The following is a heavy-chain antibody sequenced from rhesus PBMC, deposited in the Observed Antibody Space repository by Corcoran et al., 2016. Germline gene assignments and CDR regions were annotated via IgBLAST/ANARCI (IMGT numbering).Heavy chain of an antibody. CDR2: NRSGGST. CDR3: ARGGSIQRVSWSGLDS. V-gene: IGHV4-160*01. CDR1: GGSISSNY. J-gene: IGHJ6*01. D-gene: IGHD3-16*01. Sequence: QVQLQQWGEGLVKPSETLSLTCAVYGGSISSNYWSWVRSPPGRGPEWIGRNRSGGSTNSNPSLKSRVTISIDTSKPQFPLQLSPVTAADPAVYYCARGGSIQRVSWSGLDSWGPGVVVTVSS.